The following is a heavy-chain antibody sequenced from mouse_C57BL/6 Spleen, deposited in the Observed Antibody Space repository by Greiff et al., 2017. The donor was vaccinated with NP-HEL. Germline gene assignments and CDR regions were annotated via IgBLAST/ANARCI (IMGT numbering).Heavy chain of an antibody. J-gene: IGHJ4*01. Sequence: VQLQQSGAELVRPGASVTLSCKASGYTFTDYEMHWVKQTPVHGLEWIGAIDPETGGTAYNQKFKGKAILTADKSSSTAYMELRSLTSEDSAVYYCTSSLAVHERYYAMDYWGQGTSVTVSS. V-gene: IGHV1-15*01. CDR1: GYTFTDYE. CDR2: IDPETGGT. D-gene: IGHD6-2*01. CDR3: TSSLAVHERYYAMDY.